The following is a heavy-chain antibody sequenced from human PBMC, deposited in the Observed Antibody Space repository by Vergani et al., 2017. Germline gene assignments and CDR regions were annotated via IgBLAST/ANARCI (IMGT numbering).Heavy chain of an antibody. J-gene: IGHJ4*02. CDR1: GFTLSNYD. D-gene: IGHD3-16*01. Sequence: QVQLFESGGGVVQRGGSLRLSCATSGFTLSNYDMQWIRQGPGKGLEFVAFIQFDGSNQYYADSVKGRFTLSRDFSKNTLYLQMNSLRTDDTATYYCAKHFRGWGIDYWGQGTQVIVSS. V-gene: IGHV3-30*02. CDR3: AKHFRGWGIDY. CDR2: IQFDGSNQ.